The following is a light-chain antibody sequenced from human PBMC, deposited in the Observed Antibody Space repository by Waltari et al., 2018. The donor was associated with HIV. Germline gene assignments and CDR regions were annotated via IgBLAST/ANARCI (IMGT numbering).Light chain of an antibody. V-gene: IGKV1-5*03. CDR1: QSISSW. Sequence: DIQMTQSPSTLSASVGDRVTITCRASQSISSWLAWYQQKPGKAPKLLIYKASSLESGVPSRFSGSGSGTECTLTISSLQPDDFATYYCQQYNSYSPRRTFGQGTKVEIK. J-gene: IGKJ1*01. CDR3: QQYNSYSPRRT. CDR2: KAS.